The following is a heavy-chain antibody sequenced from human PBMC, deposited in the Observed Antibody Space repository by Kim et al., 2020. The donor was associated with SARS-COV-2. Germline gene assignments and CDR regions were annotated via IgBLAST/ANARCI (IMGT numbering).Heavy chain of an antibody. Sequence: ASVKVSCKASGYSFTRHYMHWVRQAPGQGLEWMGMINPSNGDTGYAQTFRNRATVTRDTSTTTVYMELSSLRSEDTAVYFCAREIPDTLYFDYWGQG. CDR3: AREIPDTLYFDY. V-gene: IGHV1-46*01. CDR1: GYSFTRHY. J-gene: IGHJ4*02. CDR2: INPSNGDT. D-gene: IGHD2-2*01.